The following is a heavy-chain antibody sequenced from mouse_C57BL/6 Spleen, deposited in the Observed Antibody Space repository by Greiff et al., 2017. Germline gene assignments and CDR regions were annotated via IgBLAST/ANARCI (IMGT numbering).Heavy chain of an antibody. CDR3: ARHGSNYWYFDV. D-gene: IGHD2-5*01. J-gene: IGHJ1*03. CDR1: GFTFSDYY. V-gene: IGHV5-12*01. Sequence: DVMLVESGGGLVQPGGSLKLSCAASGFTFSDYYMYWVRQTPEKRLEWVAYISNGGGSTYYPDTVKGRFTISRDNAKNTLYLQMSRLKSEDTAMYYCARHGSNYWYFDVWGTGTTVTVSS. CDR2: ISNGGGST.